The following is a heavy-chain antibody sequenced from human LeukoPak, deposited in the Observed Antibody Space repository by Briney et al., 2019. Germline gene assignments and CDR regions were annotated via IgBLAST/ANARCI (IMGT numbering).Heavy chain of an antibody. CDR2: IYSGGST. Sequence: GGSLRLSCAASGFSVSNNYMSWVRQAPGKGLEWVSVIYSGGSTYYADSVKGRFTISRDNSKNTLYLQMNSLRAEDTAVYYCASVGSLRYGFWSGRDTNYWGQGTLVTVSS. V-gene: IGHV3-53*01. CDR3: ASVGSLRYGFWSGRDTNY. CDR1: GFSVSNNY. J-gene: IGHJ4*02. D-gene: IGHD3-3*01.